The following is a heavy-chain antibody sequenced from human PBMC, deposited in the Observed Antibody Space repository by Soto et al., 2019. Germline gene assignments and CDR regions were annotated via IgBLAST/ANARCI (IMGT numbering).Heavy chain of an antibody. J-gene: IGHJ4*02. CDR2: IWYDGSNQ. CDR3: ARDLGAFNYGSAYFDY. D-gene: IGHD3-10*01. Sequence: GSLRLSCAPSGFTFSTYGMHWVRQAPGKGLEWVAVIWYDGSNQYHADSVKGRFTISRDNSKNMLYLQMNSLRAEDTAVYYCARDLGAFNYGSAYFDYWGQGTPVTVSS. V-gene: IGHV3-33*01. CDR1: GFTFSTYG.